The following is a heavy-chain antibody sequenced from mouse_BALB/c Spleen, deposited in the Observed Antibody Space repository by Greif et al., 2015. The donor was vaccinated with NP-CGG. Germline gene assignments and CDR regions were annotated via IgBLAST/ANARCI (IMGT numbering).Heavy chain of an antibody. CDR3: ARNPPYYGYGAMDY. D-gene: IGHD1-2*01. Sequence: VKLVESGAELARPGASVKMSCKASGYTFTSYTMHWVKQRPGQGLEWIGYINPSSGYTNYNQKFRDKATLTADKSSSTDYMQLSSLTSEDSAVYYCARNPPYYGYGAMDYWGQGTSGTVSS. V-gene: IGHV1-4*01. CDR1: GYTFTSYT. J-gene: IGHJ4*01. CDR2: INPSSGYT.